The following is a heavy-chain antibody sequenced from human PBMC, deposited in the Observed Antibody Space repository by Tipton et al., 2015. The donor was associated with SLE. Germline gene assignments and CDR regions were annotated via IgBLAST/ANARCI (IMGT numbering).Heavy chain of an antibody. J-gene: IGHJ4*02. CDR1: GGSISSSSYY. V-gene: IGHV4-39*07. D-gene: IGHD6-19*01. CDR3: ARLNCSSSVSCYFDS. Sequence: TLSLTCTVSGGSISSSSYYWGWIRQPPGKGLEWIGSIYYSGSTNYNPSLKSRVTISVDTSKNQISLNLTSVTAADTAVYYCARLNCSSSVSCYFDSWGPGAMVTVSS. CDR2: IYYSGST.